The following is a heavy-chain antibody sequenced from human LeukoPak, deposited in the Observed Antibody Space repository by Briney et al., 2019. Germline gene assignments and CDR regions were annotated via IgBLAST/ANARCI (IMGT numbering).Heavy chain of an antibody. CDR1: GFSFRNTW. Sequence: GGSLRLSCTTSGFSFRNTWITWVRQAPGKGLEWVANIKQDGSEKFYLDSVKGRFTISRDNAKNSVYLQMNNLREEDTAVYYCARAIATRGSYWGQGILVTVSS. CDR3: ARAIATRGSY. D-gene: IGHD6-6*01. J-gene: IGHJ4*02. CDR2: IKQDGSEK. V-gene: IGHV3-7*01.